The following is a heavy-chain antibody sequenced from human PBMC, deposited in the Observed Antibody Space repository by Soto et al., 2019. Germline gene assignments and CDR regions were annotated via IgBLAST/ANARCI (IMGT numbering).Heavy chain of an antibody. Sequence: GGSLRLSCAASGFTFDDYTMHWVRQAPGKGLEWVSLISWDGGSTYYADSVKGRFTISRDNSKNSLYLQMNSLRTEDTALYYCAKDIYAEMATTYYYYYGMDVWGQGTTVTVSS. CDR3: AKDIYAEMATTYYYYYGMDV. J-gene: IGHJ6*02. D-gene: IGHD5-12*01. CDR2: ISWDGGST. V-gene: IGHV3-43*01. CDR1: GFTFDDYT.